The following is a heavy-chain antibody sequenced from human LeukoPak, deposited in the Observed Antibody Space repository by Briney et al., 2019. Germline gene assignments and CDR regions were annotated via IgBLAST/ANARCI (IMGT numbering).Heavy chain of an antibody. D-gene: IGHD2-15*01. J-gene: IGHJ3*02. Sequence: PGGSLRLSCAASGFTFSSYWMSWVRQAPGKGLEWVANIKQDGSEKYYVDSVKGRFTISRDNAKNSLYQQMNSLRAEDTAVYYCARDQGYCSGGSCSNAFDIWGQGTMVTVSS. CDR3: ARDQGYCSGGSCSNAFDI. V-gene: IGHV3-7*01. CDR2: IKQDGSEK. CDR1: GFTFSSYW.